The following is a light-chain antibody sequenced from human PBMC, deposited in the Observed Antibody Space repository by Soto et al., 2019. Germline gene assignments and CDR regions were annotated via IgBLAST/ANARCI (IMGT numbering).Light chain of an antibody. V-gene: IGKV3-20*01. J-gene: IGKJ2*01. CDR1: LSVSSRE. CDR3: RQYCGSPYT. CDR2: GAS. Sequence: LTQSPGPLSFSPGATATVASGASLSVSSRELAWYHQKPGQAPRLLSYGASSRATGIPDRFSGSGAGTLFTLIIRRLEPDGFAVCYCRQYCGSPYTFEQGCKVEI.